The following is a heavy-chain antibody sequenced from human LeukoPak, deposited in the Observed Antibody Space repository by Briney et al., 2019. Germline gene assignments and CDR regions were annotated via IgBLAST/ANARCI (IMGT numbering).Heavy chain of an antibody. V-gene: IGHV1-69*13. CDR3: ARDLYYDSSGYPQNYYYYYGMDV. CDR1: GGTFSSYA. D-gene: IGHD3-22*01. CDR2: IILIFGTA. Sequence: SVKVSCKASGGTFSSYAISWVRQAPGQGLEWMGGIILIFGTANYAQKFQGRVTITADESTSTAYMELSSLRSEDTAVYYCARDLYYDSSGYPQNYYYYYGMDVWGQGTTVTVSS. J-gene: IGHJ6*02.